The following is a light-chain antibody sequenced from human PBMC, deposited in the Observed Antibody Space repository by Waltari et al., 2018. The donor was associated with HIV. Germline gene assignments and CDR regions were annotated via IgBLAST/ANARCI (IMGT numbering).Light chain of an antibody. Sequence: DIQLTQSPSSLSASVGDSATLTCRASQNVNNNLTWYQHKPGQAPKVVIYDASTVESGVPARFRGGGSRTDFTLTISSLELDDFATYFCQHRSNYPRAFGQGTKVEI. CDR1: QNVNNN. V-gene: IGKV1-39*01. CDR3: QHRSNYPRA. CDR2: DAS. J-gene: IGKJ1*01.